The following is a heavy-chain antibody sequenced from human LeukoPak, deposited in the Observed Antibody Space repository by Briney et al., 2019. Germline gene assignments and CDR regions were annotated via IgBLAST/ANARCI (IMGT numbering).Heavy chain of an antibody. CDR3: ARESGYYDTYYFDY. Sequence: GGSLRLSCAASGFTVSSNYMSWVRRAPGKGLEWVSVIYSGGSTYYADSVKGRFTISRDNSKNTLYLQMNSLRAEDTAVYYCARESGYYDTYYFDYWGQGTLVTVSS. CDR1: GFTVSSNY. CDR2: IYSGGST. D-gene: IGHD3-22*01. V-gene: IGHV3-53*01. J-gene: IGHJ4*02.